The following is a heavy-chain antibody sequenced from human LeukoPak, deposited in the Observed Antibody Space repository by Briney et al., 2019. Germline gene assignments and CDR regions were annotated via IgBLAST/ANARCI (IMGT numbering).Heavy chain of an antibody. CDR3: ARDLADYVWGSYRYPDY. Sequence: ASVKVSCKASGYTFTGYYMHWVRQAPGQGLEWMGIINPSGGSTSYAQKFQGRVTMTRDTSTSTVYMELSSLRSEDTAVYYCARDLADYVWGSYRYPDYWGQGTLVTVSS. V-gene: IGHV1-46*01. CDR1: GYTFTGYY. J-gene: IGHJ4*02. CDR2: INPSGGST. D-gene: IGHD3-16*02.